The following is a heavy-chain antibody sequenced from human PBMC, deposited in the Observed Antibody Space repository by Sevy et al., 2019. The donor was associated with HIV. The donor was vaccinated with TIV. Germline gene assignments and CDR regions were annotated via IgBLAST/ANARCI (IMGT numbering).Heavy chain of an antibody. CDR1: GFTFSSYA. Sequence: GGSLRLSCSASGFTFSSYAMHWVRQAPGKGLEYVSAISSNGGSTYYADSVKGRFTISRDNSKNTLYLQMSSLRAEDTAVYYCVKGQKVVDPFDWLLAQYYYYYYMDVWGKGTTVTVSS. J-gene: IGHJ6*03. CDR3: VKGQKVVDPFDWLLAQYYYYYYMDV. D-gene: IGHD3-9*01. V-gene: IGHV3-64D*06. CDR2: ISSNGGST.